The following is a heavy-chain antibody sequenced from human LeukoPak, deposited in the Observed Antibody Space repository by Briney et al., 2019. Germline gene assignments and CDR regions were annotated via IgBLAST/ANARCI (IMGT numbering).Heavy chain of an antibody. CDR1: GYTFTGYY. CDR2: INPNSGGT. Sequence: ASVKVSCKASGYTFTGYYMHWVRQAPRQGLEWMGWINPNSGGTNYAQKFQGRVTMTRDTSISTAYMELSRLRSGDTAVYYCARELEGYCSGGSCYDPDAFDIWGQGTMVTVSS. J-gene: IGHJ3*02. D-gene: IGHD2-15*01. CDR3: ARELEGYCSGGSCYDPDAFDI. V-gene: IGHV1-2*02.